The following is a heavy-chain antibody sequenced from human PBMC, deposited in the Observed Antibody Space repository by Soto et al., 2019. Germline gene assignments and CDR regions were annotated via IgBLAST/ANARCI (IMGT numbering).Heavy chain of an antibody. D-gene: IGHD2-21*02. V-gene: IGHV1-46*01. CDR2: VNPSGGHT. J-gene: IGHJ4*02. CDR3: ARGGHVVVVTAALDY. Sequence: QVQLMQSGAEVKKPGASVKVSCKASGDTFTDYYIHWVRQAPGQGLEWMGTVNPSGGHTTYAQHFLGRVTMTRDRSTSTLYRELTSLTSDDTAVDYCARGGHVVVVTAALDYWGQGTLVTVSS. CDR1: GDTFTDYY.